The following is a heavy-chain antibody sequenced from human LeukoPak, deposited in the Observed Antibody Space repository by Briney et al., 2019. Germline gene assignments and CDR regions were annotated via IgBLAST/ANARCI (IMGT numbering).Heavy chain of an antibody. D-gene: IGHD2/OR15-2a*01. J-gene: IGHJ6*02. V-gene: IGHV3-74*01. CDR3: ARDISRTMDV. CDR2: INTDGSTT. CDR1: GFTFSSRW. Sequence: PGGSLGLSCVASGFTFSSRWMHWVRQAPGKGLVWVSIINTDGSTTRYADFVEGRFTISRDNARNTLYLEMNSLRVEDTAVYFCARDISRTMDVWGQGTTVTV.